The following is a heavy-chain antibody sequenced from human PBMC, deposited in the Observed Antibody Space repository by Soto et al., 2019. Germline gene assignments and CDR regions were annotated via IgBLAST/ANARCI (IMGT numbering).Heavy chain of an antibody. CDR2: ISSSSSTI. CDR1: GFTFSSFS. D-gene: IGHD3-3*01. J-gene: IGHJ4*02. CDR3: TTGFITIFGVVITTLGFDY. Sequence: GGSLRLSCAASGFTFSSFSMHWVRQAPGKGLEWVSYISSSSSTIYYADSVKGRFTISRDNAKNTLYLQMNSLKTEDTAVYYCTTGFITIFGVVITTLGFDYWGQGTLVTASS. V-gene: IGHV3-48*01.